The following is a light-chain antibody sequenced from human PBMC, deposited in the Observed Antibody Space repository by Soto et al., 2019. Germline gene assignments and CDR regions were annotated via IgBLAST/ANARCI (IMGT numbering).Light chain of an antibody. V-gene: IGKV1-39*01. J-gene: IGKJ2*01. CDR3: QQSYSTPT. CDR2: GAK. CDR1: QAISNY. Sequence: DIQMTQSPSFLSASVGERVTITCRASQAISNYLNWYQQRPGKAPNLLIFGAKTLQSGVPSRFSGSGSGTDFTLTISSLEPEDFATYYCQQSYSTPTFGQGTKVDIK.